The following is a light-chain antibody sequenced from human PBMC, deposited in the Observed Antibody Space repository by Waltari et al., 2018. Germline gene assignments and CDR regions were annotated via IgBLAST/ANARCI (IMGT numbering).Light chain of an antibody. CDR1: SSNIGINY. V-gene: IGLV1-47*01. J-gene: IGLJ3*02. CDR2: RNN. CDR3: AAWDDSLSGWV. Sequence: QSVLTQPPSASGTPVQRVTISCSGSSSNIGINYVYWYQQLPGTAPKLLIYRNNQRPSGVPDRFSGAKSGTSDSLAISGVRSEDEADYYCAAWDDSLSGWVFGGGTKRTVL.